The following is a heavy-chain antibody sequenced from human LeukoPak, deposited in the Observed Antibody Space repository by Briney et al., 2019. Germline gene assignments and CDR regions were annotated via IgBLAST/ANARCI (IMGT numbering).Heavy chain of an antibody. CDR1: GGSFSGYY. CDR2: INLSGST. D-gene: IGHD6-19*01. Sequence: SETLSLTCAVYGGSFSGYYWSWIREPPGKGLEWIGEINLSGSTNYSPSLNSRVTISVDTSKNQFSLKLSSVTAADTAVYDCARRSRGWYVGVYYYYYGMDVWGQGATVTVSS. CDR3: ARRSRGWYVGVYYYYYGMDV. V-gene: IGHV4-34*01. J-gene: IGHJ6*02.